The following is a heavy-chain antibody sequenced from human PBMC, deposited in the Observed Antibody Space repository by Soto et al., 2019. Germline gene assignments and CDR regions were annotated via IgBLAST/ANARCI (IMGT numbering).Heavy chain of an antibody. Sequence: GSLGLSCAASGLTFISHGMSRVRQGPGKGLEWVSAISGSGGSTYYADSVEGRFTISRDNSKNTLYLQVNSLRGEDTAVYYCAKEADISGYYPDYWGQGTQVTVSS. CDR3: AKEADISGYYPDY. CDR2: ISGSGGST. J-gene: IGHJ4*02. D-gene: IGHD3-22*01. CDR1: GLTFISHG. V-gene: IGHV3-23*01.